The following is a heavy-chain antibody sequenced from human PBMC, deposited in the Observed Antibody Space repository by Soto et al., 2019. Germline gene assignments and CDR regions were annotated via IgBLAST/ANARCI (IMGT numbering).Heavy chain of an antibody. V-gene: IGHV1-46*01. Sequence: QVQLMQSGAEVKKPGASVKVSCKASGDTITDYYIHWVRQAPGQGLEWMGTVNPSGGHTTYAQHFLGRVTMTRDPSTSTLYMELTSLTSDDTAIYYCARGGHVVVVTAALDYWGQGTLVTVSS. CDR3: ARGGHVVVVTAALDY. J-gene: IGHJ4*02. CDR1: GDTITDYY. CDR2: VNPSGGHT. D-gene: IGHD2-21*02.